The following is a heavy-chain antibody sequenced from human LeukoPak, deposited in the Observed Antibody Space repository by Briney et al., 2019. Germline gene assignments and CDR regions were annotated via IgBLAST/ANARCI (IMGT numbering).Heavy chain of an antibody. D-gene: IGHD3-3*01. CDR1: GGTFNNDA. V-gene: IGHV1-69*06. CDR3: ARSRSFDWFLDV. J-gene: IGHJ2*01. CDR2: IIPVFGTS. Sequence: ASVKVSCKTSGGTFNNDAINWVRQAPGQGLELMGGIIPVFGTSNYLKKFQGRVTFAADKSANTAYMELNSLRSGDTAVYYCARSRSFDWFLDVWGRGTLVTVSS.